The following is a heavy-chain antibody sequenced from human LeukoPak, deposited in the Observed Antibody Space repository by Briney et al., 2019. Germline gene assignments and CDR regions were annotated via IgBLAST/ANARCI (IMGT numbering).Heavy chain of an antibody. D-gene: IGHD6-19*01. CDR1: GXTFSSYW. CDR3: VRVSSDWEYFDQ. J-gene: IGHJ4*02. CDR2: ISSDGRTT. Sequence: PGGSLRLSCAASGXTFSSYWMHWVRQAPGKGLVWVSRISSDGRTTTYADSVKGRFTIFRDNAKNTLYLQMNNLSAEDTSVYYCVRVSSDWEYFDQWGQGALVTVSS. V-gene: IGHV3-74*01.